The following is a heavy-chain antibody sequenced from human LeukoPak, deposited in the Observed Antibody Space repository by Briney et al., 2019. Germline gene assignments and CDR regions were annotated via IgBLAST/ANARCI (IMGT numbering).Heavy chain of an antibody. V-gene: IGHV3-7*01. CDR3: ARDRFGVVVPAAILDYYYGMDV. D-gene: IGHD2-2*02. CDR1: GFTFSSYW. Sequence: GGSLRLSCAASGFTFSSYWMSWVRQAPGKGLEWVANMKQDGSEKYYVDSVKGRFTISRDNAKNSLYLQMNSLRAEDTAVYYCARDRFGVVVPAAILDYYYGMDVWGQGTTVTVSS. J-gene: IGHJ6*02. CDR2: MKQDGSEK.